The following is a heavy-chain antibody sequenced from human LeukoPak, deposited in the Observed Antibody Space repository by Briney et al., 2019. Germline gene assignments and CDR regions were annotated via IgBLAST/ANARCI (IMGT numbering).Heavy chain of an antibody. CDR2: ISVYSGNT. Sequence: GASVKVPCKASGYTLTSYGTSWVRQAPGQGLEWMGWISVYSGNTNYAQKLQGRVTLTTDTSTSTAYMELGSLRSDDTAVYYCARDADGVIDYWGQGTLVTVSS. J-gene: IGHJ4*02. V-gene: IGHV1-18*01. D-gene: IGHD3-10*01. CDR1: GYTLTSYG. CDR3: ARDADGVIDY.